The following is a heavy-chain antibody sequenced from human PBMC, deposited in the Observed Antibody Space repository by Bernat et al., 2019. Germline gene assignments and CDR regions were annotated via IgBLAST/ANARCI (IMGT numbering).Heavy chain of an antibody. J-gene: IGHJ5*02. D-gene: IGHD4-17*01. CDR1: GGSFSGYY. Sequence: QVQLQQWGAGLLKPSETLSLTCAVYGGSFSGYYWSWIRQPPGKGLEWIGEINHSGSTNYNPSLKSRVTISVDTSKNQFSLKLSSVTAADTAVYYCARGAPSGTCDYGDSLNWFDPWGQGTLVTVSS. V-gene: IGHV4-34*01. CDR2: INHSGST. CDR3: ARGAPSGTCDYGDSLNWFDP.